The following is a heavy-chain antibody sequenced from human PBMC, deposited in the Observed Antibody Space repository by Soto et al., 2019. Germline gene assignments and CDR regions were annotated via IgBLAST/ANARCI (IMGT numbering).Heavy chain of an antibody. D-gene: IGHD3-22*01. Sequence: GGSLRLSCAASGFTFSDYYMSWIRQAPGKGLEWVSYISSSGSTIYYADSVKGRFTISRDNAKNSLYLQMNSLRAEDTAVYYCARGGLGDYYDSSGTYYYYGMDVWGQGTTVTVS. CDR2: ISSSGSTI. V-gene: IGHV3-11*01. J-gene: IGHJ6*02. CDR3: ARGGLGDYYDSSGTYYYYGMDV. CDR1: GFTFSDYY.